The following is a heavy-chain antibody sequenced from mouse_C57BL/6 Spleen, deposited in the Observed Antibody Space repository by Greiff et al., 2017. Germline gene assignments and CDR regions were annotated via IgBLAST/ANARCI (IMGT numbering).Heavy chain of an antibody. D-gene: IGHD1-1*01. V-gene: IGHV3-6*01. CDR2: ISYDGSN. Sequence: ESGPGLVKPSQSLSLTCSVTGYSITSGYYWNWIRQFPGNKLEWMGYISYDGSNNYNPSLKNRISITRDTSKNQFFLKLNSVTTEDTATYYCAREMASYYYGSSYAMDYWGQGTSVTVSS. CDR1: GYSITSGYY. CDR3: AREMASYYYGSSYAMDY. J-gene: IGHJ4*01.